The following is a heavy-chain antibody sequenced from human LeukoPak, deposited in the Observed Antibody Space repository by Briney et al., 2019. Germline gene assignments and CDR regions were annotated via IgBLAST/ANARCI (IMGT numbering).Heavy chain of an antibody. CDR2: INPNSGGT. CDR3: ARGEYYYDSRFDY. J-gene: IGHJ4*02. Sequence: ASXKVSCKASGYTFTCYYMHWVRQAPGQGLEWMGRINPNSGGTHYAQKFHGRVTITRDTSISTAYMELSRLRSDDTAVYYCARGEYYYDSRFDYWGQGTLVTVSS. CDR1: GYTFTCYY. V-gene: IGHV1-2*06. D-gene: IGHD3-22*01.